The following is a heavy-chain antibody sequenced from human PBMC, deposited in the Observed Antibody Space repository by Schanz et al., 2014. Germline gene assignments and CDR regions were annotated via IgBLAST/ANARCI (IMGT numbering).Heavy chain of an antibody. D-gene: IGHD6-6*01. CDR3: ARDPPPYSSSPYYWYYGMDV. CDR2: IYSGGST. Sequence: EVQLVESGGGLIQPGGSLRLSCAASGFTVSSNYMSWVRQAPGKGLEWVAVIYSGGSTFYTDSVKGRFTISRDNSKNTLKRQRKSRRAEETAVNYWARDPPPYSSSPYYWYYGMDVWGQGTTVTVSS. CDR1: GFTVSSNY. J-gene: IGHJ6*02. V-gene: IGHV3-53*01.